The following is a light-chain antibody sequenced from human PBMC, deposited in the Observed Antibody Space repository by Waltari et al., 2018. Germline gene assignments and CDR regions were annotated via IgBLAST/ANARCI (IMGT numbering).Light chain of an antibody. CDR3: QTWDTGIRV. J-gene: IGLJ3*02. CDR1: RGHSSYT. Sequence: QVVLTQSPAASASLGASVKLTCTLSRGHSSYTLPWHQQQPEKAPRYLMKVNSDGRHNKGDGIPDRFSGSSSGAERYLTISSLQSEDEADYYCQTWDTGIRVFGGGTKLTVL. V-gene: IGLV4-69*01. CDR2: VNSDGRH.